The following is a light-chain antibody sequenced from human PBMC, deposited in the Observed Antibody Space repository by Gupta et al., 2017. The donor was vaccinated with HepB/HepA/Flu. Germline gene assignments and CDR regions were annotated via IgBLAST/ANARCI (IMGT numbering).Light chain of an antibody. J-gene: IGLJ2*01. CDR3: AAWDDSLSGPV. CDR2: RND. V-gene: IGLV1-47*01. CDR1: SSNIGNYD. Sequence: QSVLTQPPSASGTPGQRVTISCSGSSSNIGNYDVYWYQQLPGTAPKLLIYRNDQRPSGVPDRFSGSKSGTSASLAISGLRAEDEADYYCAAWDDSLSGPVFGGGTKLTVL.